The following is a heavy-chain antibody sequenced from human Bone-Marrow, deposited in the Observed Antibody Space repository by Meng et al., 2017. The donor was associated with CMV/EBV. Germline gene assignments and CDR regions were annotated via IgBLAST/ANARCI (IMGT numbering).Heavy chain of an antibody. Sequence: SETLSLTCTVSGGSISSSSYYWSWIRQPPGKGLEWIGYIYYSGSTNYNPSLKSRVTISVDTSKNQFSLKLSSVTAADTAGYYCARGTYCGGDCGPHDYYFDYWGQRKLVNVDS. V-gene: IGHV4-61*01. CDR3: ARGTYCGGDCGPHDYYFDY. CDR1: GGSISSSSYY. CDR2: IYYSGST. J-gene: IGHJ4*02. D-gene: IGHD2-21*01.